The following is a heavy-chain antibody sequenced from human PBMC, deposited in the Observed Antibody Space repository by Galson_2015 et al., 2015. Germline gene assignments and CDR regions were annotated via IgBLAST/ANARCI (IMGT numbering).Heavy chain of an antibody. J-gene: IGHJ5*02. CDR2: IYYSGST. D-gene: IGHD2-15*01. Sequence: TLSLTCTVSGGSISSGDYYWSWIRQPPGKGLEWIGYIYYSGSTYYNPSLGSRVTISVDTSKNQFSLKLSSVTAADTAVYYCASEVEAANWFDPWGQGTLVTVSS. CDR1: GGSISSGDYY. CDR3: ASEVEAANWFDP. V-gene: IGHV4-30-4*01.